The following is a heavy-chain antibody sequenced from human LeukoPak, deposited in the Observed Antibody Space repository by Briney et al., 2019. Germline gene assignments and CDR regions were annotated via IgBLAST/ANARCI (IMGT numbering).Heavy chain of an antibody. J-gene: IGHJ5*02. V-gene: IGHV1-18*01. D-gene: IGHD3-16*02. Sequence: GASVKVSCKASGYTFTSYGISWVRQAPGQGLEWMGWISAYNGNTNYAQKLQGRVTMTTDTSTSTAYMELRSLRSDDTAVYSCVMLYYDDVWGSDRPRFDPWGQGTLVTVSS. CDR2: ISAYNGNT. CDR3: VMLYYDDVWGSDRPRFDP. CDR1: GYTFTSYG.